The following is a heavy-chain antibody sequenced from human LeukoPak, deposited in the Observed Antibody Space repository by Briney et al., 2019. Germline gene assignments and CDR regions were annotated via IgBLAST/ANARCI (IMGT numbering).Heavy chain of an antibody. D-gene: IGHD2-2*01. CDR2: IYYSGST. Sequence: PSETLSLTCTVSGGSISSYYWSWIRQSPGKGLEWLGFIYYSGSTTYNPSLKSRVTISVDTSKNQFSLKLSSVTAADTAVYYCARDKKGTSCYDYWGQGTLVTVSS. CDR1: GGSISSYY. V-gene: IGHV4-59*01. J-gene: IGHJ4*02. CDR3: ARDKKGTSCYDY.